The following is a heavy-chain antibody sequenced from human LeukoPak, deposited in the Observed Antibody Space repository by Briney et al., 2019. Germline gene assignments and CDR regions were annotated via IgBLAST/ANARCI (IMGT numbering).Heavy chain of an antibody. V-gene: IGHV4-39*07. CDR1: GGSISSSSYY. Sequence: SETLSLTCTVSGGSISSSSYYWGWIRQPPGKGLEWIGSIYYSGSTYYNPSLKSRVTISVDTSKNQFSLKLSSVTAADTAVYYCARVVAAAGETFDYWGQGTLVTVSS. D-gene: IGHD6-13*01. CDR2: IYYSGST. CDR3: ARVVAAAGETFDY. J-gene: IGHJ4*02.